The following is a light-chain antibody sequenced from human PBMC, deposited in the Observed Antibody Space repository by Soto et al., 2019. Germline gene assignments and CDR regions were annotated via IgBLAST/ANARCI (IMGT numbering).Light chain of an antibody. J-gene: IGKJ2*01. CDR3: QQYNNWPPYT. CDR2: GAS. CDR1: QSVATR. Sequence: EIVMTQSPRTLCVSPGETATLSCRASQSVATRLAWYQHKPGQAPRLLIYGASARATGVPARFSGSGSGTEFSLTISSLQSEDFAVYYCQQYNNWPPYTFGQGTKLEIK. V-gene: IGKV3-15*01.